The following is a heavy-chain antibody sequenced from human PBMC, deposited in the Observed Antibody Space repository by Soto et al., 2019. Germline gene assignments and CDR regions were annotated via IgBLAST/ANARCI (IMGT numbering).Heavy chain of an antibody. D-gene: IGHD5-12*01. CDR1: GFTFSSYG. CDR3: AKDEGDGYNYAFDI. CDR2: ISYDGSNK. J-gene: IGHJ3*02. Sequence: GWSLRLSCAASGFTFSSYGMHWVRQAPGKGLEWVAVISYDGSNKYYADSVKGRFTISRDNSKNTLYLQMNSLRAEDTAVYYCAKDEGDGYNYAFDIWGQGTMVTGSS. V-gene: IGHV3-30*18.